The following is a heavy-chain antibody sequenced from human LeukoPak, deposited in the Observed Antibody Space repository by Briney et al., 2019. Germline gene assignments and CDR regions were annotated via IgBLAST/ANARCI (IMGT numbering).Heavy chain of an antibody. D-gene: IGHD6-13*01. Sequence: SETLSLTCTVSGGSISTYYWSWIRQPPGKGLEWIGYIDYSGSTNYNPSLRSRVTISVDTSKNQFSLKLSSVTAADTAVYYCAKDRQQLARYYYYYYMDVWGKGTTVTVSS. V-gene: IGHV4-59*01. CDR1: GGSISTYY. CDR2: IDYSGST. J-gene: IGHJ6*03. CDR3: AKDRQQLARYYYYYYMDV.